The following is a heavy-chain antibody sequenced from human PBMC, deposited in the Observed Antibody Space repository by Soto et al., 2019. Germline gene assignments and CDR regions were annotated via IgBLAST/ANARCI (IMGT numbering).Heavy chain of an antibody. J-gene: IGHJ4*02. Sequence: GGSLRLCCAATGFTFNHEGMAWVRQAPGKGLEWVSVISGSGGTTYYADSVKGRFTISRDNSKSTVYLQMNSLRVEDTALYSCAKVIVLGASTIEFWGPGTLVTVSS. D-gene: IGHD6-6*01. CDR3: AKVIVLGASTIEF. CDR2: ISGSGGTT. V-gene: IGHV3-23*01. CDR1: GFTFNHEG.